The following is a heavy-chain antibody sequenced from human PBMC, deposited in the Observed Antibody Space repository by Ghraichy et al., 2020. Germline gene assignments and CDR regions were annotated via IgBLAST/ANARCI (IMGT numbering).Heavy chain of an antibody. V-gene: IGHV4-39*01. CDR3: ARHSNYYYFDY. D-gene: IGHD1-7*01. CDR1: GGSISSYNCY. Sequence: SETLSLTCAVSGGSISSYNCYWGCIRPPTGKGLEWIGSIYYSGSTYYNPSLKSRVTVSVDTSKNQFLLKLSSVTAADTAVYYCARHSNYYYFDYWGQGTLVTASS. J-gene: IGHJ4*02. CDR2: IYYSGST.